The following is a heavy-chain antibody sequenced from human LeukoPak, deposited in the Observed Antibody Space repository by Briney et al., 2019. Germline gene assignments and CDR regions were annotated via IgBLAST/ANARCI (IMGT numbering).Heavy chain of an antibody. CDR2: ISSGSTPGTI. CDR3: AREFSGYAFDI. D-gene: IGHD5-12*01. J-gene: IGHJ3*02. V-gene: IGHV3-11*04. Sequence: PGGSLRLSCPASGLTFSDSYMSWIRQAPGMGLEWVSYISSGSTPGTISYADSVKGRFTISRDNAKNSLYLQMNSLRDEDTAVYYCAREFSGYAFDIWGQGTMVTVSS. CDR1: GLTFSDSY.